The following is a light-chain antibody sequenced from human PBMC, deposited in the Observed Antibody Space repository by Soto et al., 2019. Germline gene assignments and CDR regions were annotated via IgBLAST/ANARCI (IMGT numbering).Light chain of an antibody. J-gene: IGLJ2*01. CDR2: EVS. CDR1: SSDVGGYNY. CDR3: SSYTSSSLPV. Sequence: QSVLTQPASVSGAPGQSITISCTGTSSDVGGYNYVSWYQQHPGKAPKLMIYEVSNRPSGVSNRFSGSKSGNTASLTISGLQAEDEADHYCSSYTSSSLPVFGGGTKLTVL. V-gene: IGLV2-14*01.